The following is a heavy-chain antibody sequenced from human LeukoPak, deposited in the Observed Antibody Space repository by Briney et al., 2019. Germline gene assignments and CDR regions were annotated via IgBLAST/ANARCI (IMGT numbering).Heavy chain of an antibody. D-gene: IGHD4-11*01. Sequence: ASVNVSFMSSVYMLSNHGSSGVGQAPGQGLEWMGWICDDSGDTHGDTHYAEKLQGRVTMTTDTSTDTAYMDLRSLTSDDTAVYYCARGSSPYNWYFDLWGRGTLVTVSS. CDR3: ARGSSPYNWYFDL. CDR1: VYMLSNHG. V-gene: IGHV1-18*01. CDR2: ICDDSGDTHGDT. J-gene: IGHJ2*01.